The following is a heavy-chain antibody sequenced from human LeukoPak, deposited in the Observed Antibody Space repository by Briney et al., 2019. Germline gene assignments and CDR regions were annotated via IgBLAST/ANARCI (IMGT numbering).Heavy chain of an antibody. CDR3: ARGPYLVRGVIIDY. V-gene: IGHV1-2*02. Sequence: ASVKVSCKASGGTFSSYAISWVRQAPGQGLEWMGWINPNSGGTNYAQKFQGRVTMTRDTSITTAYMELSRLRSDDTAVYYCARGPYLVRGVIIDYWGQRTLVTVSS. CDR1: GGTFSSYA. J-gene: IGHJ4*02. D-gene: IGHD3-10*01. CDR2: INPNSGGT.